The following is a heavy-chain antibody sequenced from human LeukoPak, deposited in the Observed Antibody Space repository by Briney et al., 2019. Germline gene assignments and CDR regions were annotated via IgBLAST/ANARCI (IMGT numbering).Heavy chain of an antibody. D-gene: IGHD6-25*01. CDR3: ARDRAALDY. V-gene: IGHV3-23*01. J-gene: IGHJ4*02. CDR1: GFTFSSFP. Sequence: GGSLRLSCAASGFTFSSFPMSWFRQAPGKGLQWVSGITGRGGNTYYADSVEGRFTISRDNSKNTLSLQMDSLRAEDTAVYYCARDRAALDYWGQGTLVTVSS. CDR2: ITGRGGNT.